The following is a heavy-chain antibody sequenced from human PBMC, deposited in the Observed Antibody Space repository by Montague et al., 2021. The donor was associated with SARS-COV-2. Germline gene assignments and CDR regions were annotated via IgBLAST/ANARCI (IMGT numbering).Heavy chain of an antibody. CDR2: MFYSGST. J-gene: IGHJ6*02. CDR1: GASISNYY. D-gene: IGHD3-3*01. CDR3: ARARGGTIFGVIGADYGLDI. V-gene: IGHV4-59*01. Sequence: SETLSLTCTVSGASISNYYYSWIRQSQGQGLEWISFMFYSGSTKYNPSLTSRATITVDTSTTQYALTLSSMTAADTDVYYCARARGGTIFGVIGADYGLDIWGQGTTVTVS.